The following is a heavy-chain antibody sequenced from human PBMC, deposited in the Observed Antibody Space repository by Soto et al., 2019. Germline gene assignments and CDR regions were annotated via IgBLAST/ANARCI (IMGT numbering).Heavy chain of an antibody. Sequence: ASVKVSCKTSGYTFTNFGISWVRQAPGQGLEWMGWVTTDKGKTTYAQKFRGRVTMTTDTSTSTAYMELRSLRSDDTAVYYCATRSPAFDYWGQGTLVTVSS. CDR2: VTTDKGKT. CDR3: ATRSPAFDY. V-gene: IGHV1-18*01. CDR1: GYTFTNFG. J-gene: IGHJ4*02.